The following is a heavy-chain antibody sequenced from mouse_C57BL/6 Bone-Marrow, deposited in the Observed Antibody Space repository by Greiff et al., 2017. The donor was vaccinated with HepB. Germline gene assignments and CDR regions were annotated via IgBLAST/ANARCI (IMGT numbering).Heavy chain of an antibody. D-gene: IGHD2-4*01. CDR2: IYPRSGNT. CDR3: ARDGLRPFAY. V-gene: IGHV1-81*01. CDR1: GYTFTSYG. Sequence: VQLQQSGAELARPGASVKLSCKASGYTFTSYGISWVKQRTGQGLEWIGEIYPRSGNTYYNEKFKGKATLTADKSSSTAYIELRSLTSEDSAVYFCARDGLRPFAYWGQGTLVTVSA. J-gene: IGHJ3*01.